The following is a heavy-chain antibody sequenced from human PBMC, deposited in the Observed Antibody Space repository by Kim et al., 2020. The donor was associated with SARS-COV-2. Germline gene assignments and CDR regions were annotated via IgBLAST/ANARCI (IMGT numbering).Heavy chain of an antibody. CDR3: ARGXHXITPQFYSYYGMDV. D-gene: IGHD1-20*01. V-gene: IGHV3-11*01. Sequence: GGSLRLSCAASGFTFSDYYMSWIRQAPGKGLEWVSYISSSGSTIYYADSVKGRFTXSRDNAKNSLYLQMXXXRAEDTAVYYXARGXHXITPQFYSYYGMDVGGQGXTVTVSS. CDR1: GFTFSDYY. J-gene: IGHJ6*02. CDR2: ISSSGSTI.